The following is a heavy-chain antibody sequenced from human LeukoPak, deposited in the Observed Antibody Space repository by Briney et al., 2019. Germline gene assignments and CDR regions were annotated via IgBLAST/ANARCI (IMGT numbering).Heavy chain of an antibody. J-gene: IGHJ5*02. Sequence: RASVKVSCKASGYTFTAYYMHWVRQAPGQGLEWKGWINPNSGGTDYSQKFQGRVTMTRDTSISTAYMELSSLRFDDRAVYYCVRDFIAAAGTGAWGQGTLVTVSS. CDR2: INPNSGGT. CDR3: VRDFIAAAGTGA. V-gene: IGHV1-2*02. CDR1: GYTFTAYY. D-gene: IGHD6-13*01.